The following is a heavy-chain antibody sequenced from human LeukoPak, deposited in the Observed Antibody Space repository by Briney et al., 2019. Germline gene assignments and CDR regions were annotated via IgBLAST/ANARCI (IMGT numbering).Heavy chain of an antibody. CDR2: IWYDGSNK. CDR1: GFTLSSYG. J-gene: IGHJ4*02. Sequence: PGRSLRLSCAASGFTLSSYGMHWVRQAPGKGLEWVAVIWYDGSNKYYADSVKGRFTISRDNSKNTLYLQMNSLRAEDTAVYYCARVWGDQTFDYWGQGTLVTVSS. V-gene: IGHV3-33*01. CDR3: ARVWGDQTFDY. D-gene: IGHD2-21*02.